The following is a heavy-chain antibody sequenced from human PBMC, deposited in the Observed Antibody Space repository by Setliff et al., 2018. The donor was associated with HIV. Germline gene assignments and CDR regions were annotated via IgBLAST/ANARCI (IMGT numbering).Heavy chain of an antibody. V-gene: IGHV1-3*01. CDR2: INAGNGST. CDR1: GYTFTSYA. Sequence: ASVKVSCKASGYTFTSYAIHWVRQAPGQGLEWMGWINAGNGSTKYSQKFQGRVTITRDTFASTAYMELSSLRSEDTAVYYCARPDSRWYARGRDPLYGMDVWGQGTTVTVSS. J-gene: IGHJ6*02. D-gene: IGHD6-13*01. CDR3: ARPDSRWYARGRDPLYGMDV.